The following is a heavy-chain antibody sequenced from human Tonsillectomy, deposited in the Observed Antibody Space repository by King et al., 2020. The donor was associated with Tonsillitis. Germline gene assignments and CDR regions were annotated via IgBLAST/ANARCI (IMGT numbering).Heavy chain of an antibody. Sequence: QLVQSGGGLVQPGGSLRLSCAASGFTLSSYWMSWVRQAPGKGLEWVANIKQDGSEKYYVDSVKGRFTISRDNAKNSLYLQMNSLRADDTAVYYCARVAGGYYFDYWGQGTLVTVSS. V-gene: IGHV3-7*03. CDR1: GFTLSSYW. J-gene: IGHJ4*02. CDR2: IKQDGSEK. D-gene: IGHD6-19*01. CDR3: ARVAGGYYFDY.